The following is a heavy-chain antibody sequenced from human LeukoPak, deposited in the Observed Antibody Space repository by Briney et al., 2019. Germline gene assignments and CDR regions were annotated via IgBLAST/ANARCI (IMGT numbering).Heavy chain of an antibody. CDR3: ARVRITMVRLTGWFDP. CDR1: GGSFSGYY. D-gene: IGHD3-10*01. J-gene: IGHJ5*02. Sequence: SETLSLTCAVYGGSFSGYYWSWIRQPPGKGLEWIGEINHSGSTNYNPSLKSRVTISVVTSKNQFSLRLSSVTAADTAVYYCARVRITMVRLTGWFDPWGQGTLVTVSS. V-gene: IGHV4-34*01. CDR2: INHSGST.